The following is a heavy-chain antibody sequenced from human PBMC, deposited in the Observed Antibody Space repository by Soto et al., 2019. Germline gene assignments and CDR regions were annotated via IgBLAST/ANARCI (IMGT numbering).Heavy chain of an antibody. CDR3: ARHLPYCGGDCYSLDY. CDR2: IYYSAST. Sequence: ASETLSLTCTVSGCSISSYYWSWIRKPPGKGLEWIGYIYYSASTNYSPSLKSRVTISVDTSKNQFSLNLSSVTAADTAVYYCARHLPYCGGDCYSLDYWGQGTLVTVS. D-gene: IGHD2-21*02. CDR1: GCSISSYY. V-gene: IGHV4-59*08. J-gene: IGHJ4*02.